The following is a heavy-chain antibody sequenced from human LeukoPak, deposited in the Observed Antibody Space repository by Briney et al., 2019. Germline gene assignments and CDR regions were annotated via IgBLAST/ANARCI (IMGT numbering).Heavy chain of an antibody. Sequence: GGSLRLSCAAAGFTFSSYAMSWVRQARGKGMEWVSAISGSGGSTYYADSVKGRFTISRDNSKNTLYLQMNSLRAEDTAVYYCAKAIAVAGTSLDYWGQGTLVTVSS. V-gene: IGHV3-23*01. D-gene: IGHD6-19*01. CDR3: AKAIAVAGTSLDY. CDR2: ISGSGGST. J-gene: IGHJ4*02. CDR1: GFTFSSYA.